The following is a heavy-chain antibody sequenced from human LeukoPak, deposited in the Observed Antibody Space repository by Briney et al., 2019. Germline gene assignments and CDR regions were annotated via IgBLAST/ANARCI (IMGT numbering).Heavy chain of an antibody. V-gene: IGHV4-34*01. J-gene: IGHJ5*02. CDR1: GGSFSGYY. CDR3: ARDQRMVVAALRTWFDP. D-gene: IGHD2-15*01. Sequence: SETLSLTXAVYGGSFSGYYWSWIRQPPGKGLEWIGEINHSGSTNYNPSLKSRVTISVDTSKNQFSLKLSSVTAADTAVYYCARDQRMVVAALRTWFDPWGQGTLVTVSS. CDR2: INHSGST.